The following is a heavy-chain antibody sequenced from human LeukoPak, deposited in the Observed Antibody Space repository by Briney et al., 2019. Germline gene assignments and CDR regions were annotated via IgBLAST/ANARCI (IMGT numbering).Heavy chain of an antibody. V-gene: IGHV3-74*01. CDR1: GFTFSSYA. J-gene: IGHJ4*02. D-gene: IGHD5-18*01. CDR2: INNDGSST. Sequence: GGSLRLSCAASGFTFSSYAMHWVRQAPGKGLVWVSRINNDGSSTSYAESVKGRFTISRDHAKNTLHLQMNSLRAEDTAVYYCATGYNLDCWGQGTLVTVSS. CDR3: ATGYNLDC.